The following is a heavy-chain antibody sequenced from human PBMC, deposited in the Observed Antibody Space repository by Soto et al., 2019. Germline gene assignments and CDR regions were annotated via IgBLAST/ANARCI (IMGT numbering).Heavy chain of an antibody. D-gene: IGHD4-17*01. CDR2: INPNSGGT. Sequence: GASVKVSCKASGYTFTGYYMHRVRQAPGQGLEWMGWINPNSGGTNYAQKFQGRVTMTRDTSISTAYMELSRLRSDDTAVYYCARDRGYGDYLNWFDPWGQGTLVTSPQ. J-gene: IGHJ5*02. V-gene: IGHV1-2*02. CDR1: GYTFTGYY. CDR3: ARDRGYGDYLNWFDP.